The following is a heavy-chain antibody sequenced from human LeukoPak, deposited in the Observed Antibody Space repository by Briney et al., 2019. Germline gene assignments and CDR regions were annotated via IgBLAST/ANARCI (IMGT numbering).Heavy chain of an antibody. CDR3: ASPYSNYEGWFDP. V-gene: IGHV4-39*01. CDR1: GGSITSSSYY. CDR2: IYYSGST. D-gene: IGHD4-11*01. J-gene: IGHJ5*02. Sequence: SETLSLTCTVSGGSITSSSYYWGWIRQPPGKGPEWIGSIYYSGSTYYNPSLKSRVTISVDTSKNQFSLKLSSVTAADTAVYYCASPYSNYEGWFDPWGQGTLVTVSS.